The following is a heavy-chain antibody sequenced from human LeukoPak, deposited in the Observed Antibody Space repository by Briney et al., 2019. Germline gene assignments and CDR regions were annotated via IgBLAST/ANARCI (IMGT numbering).Heavy chain of an antibody. Sequence: SETLSLTCSVSGASISSYYWSWIRQPPGKGLEWIGYIYHNVRTNSNPSLKSRVTISVDTSKNQFSLKLNSATAADTAVYYCARALGPYGSGSSYYFDHWGQGTLLTVSP. CDR2: IYHNVRT. CDR3: ARALGPYGSGSSYYFDH. V-gene: IGHV4-59*01. J-gene: IGHJ4*02. CDR1: GASISSYY. D-gene: IGHD3-10*01.